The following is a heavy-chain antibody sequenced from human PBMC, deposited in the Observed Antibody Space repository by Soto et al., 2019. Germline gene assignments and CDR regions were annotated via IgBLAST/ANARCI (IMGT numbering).Heavy chain of an antibody. D-gene: IGHD1-1*01. CDR3: VRANWNVDY. CDR2: ISSAGEYT. V-gene: IGHV3-11*06. J-gene: IGHJ4*02. Sequence: QVQLVESGGDLVKAGGSLRLSYAASGFTFYRYYMTWVRQAPGEGLEWISYISSAGEYTDYADSVKGRFTISRDNARNSLFLQMHSLRVEDTAVYYCVRANWNVDYWGRGTLVTVSS. CDR1: GFTFYRYY.